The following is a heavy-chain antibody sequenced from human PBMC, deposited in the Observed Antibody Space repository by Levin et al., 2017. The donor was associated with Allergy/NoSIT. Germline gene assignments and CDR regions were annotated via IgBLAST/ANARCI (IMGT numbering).Heavy chain of an antibody. J-gene: IGHJ4*02. CDR2: VTYDGTNT. CDR1: GFTFSNYP. V-gene: IGHV3-64D*06. D-gene: IGHD3-16*02. CDR3: VKRAGSGTYHYDS. Sequence: GGSLRLSCSASGFTFSNYPMHWVRQAPGKGLEYVSAVTYDGTNTYYADSVKGRFTISRDNSKNTLYLQMSGLRAEDTAMYYCVKRAGSGTYHYDSWGQGTLVTVSS.